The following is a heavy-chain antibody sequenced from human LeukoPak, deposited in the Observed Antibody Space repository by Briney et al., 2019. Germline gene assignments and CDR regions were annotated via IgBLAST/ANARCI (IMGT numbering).Heavy chain of an antibody. Sequence: GGSLRLSCAASGFNVSCYSMNWVRQAPGKGLEWVSYISFSNSTLYYADSVRGRFTISRDNAKNSLSLQLNSLRAEDTAVYYCAGGGATSFDYWGQGILVTVSS. V-gene: IGHV3-48*04. J-gene: IGHJ4*02. CDR3: AGGGATSFDY. CDR1: GFNVSCYS. CDR2: ISFSNSTL. D-gene: IGHD5-12*01.